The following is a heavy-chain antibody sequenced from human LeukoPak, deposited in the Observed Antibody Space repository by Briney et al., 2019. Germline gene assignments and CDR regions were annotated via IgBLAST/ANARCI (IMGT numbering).Heavy chain of an antibody. J-gene: IGHJ5*02. Sequence: ASVKVSCKASGGTFSSYAISWVRQAPGQGLEWMGGFIPIFGTANYAQKFQGRVTITADESTSTAHMELSSLRSEDTAVYYCARGAMVRGLIRIKGQGWFDPWGQGTLVTVSS. V-gene: IGHV1-69*13. CDR2: FIPIFGTA. CDR1: GGTFSSYA. D-gene: IGHD3-10*01. CDR3: ARGAMVRGLIRIKGQGWFDP.